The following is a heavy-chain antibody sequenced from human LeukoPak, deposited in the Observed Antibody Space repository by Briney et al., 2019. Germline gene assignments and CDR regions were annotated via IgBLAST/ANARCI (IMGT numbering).Heavy chain of an antibody. Sequence: PGGSLRLSCAASGFTFDAYAMHWVRQAPGKGLEWVSGISWHSGNIGYADSVKGRFTISRDNAKNTLYLQVNNLRAEDTAVYYCARGPNSNWSGLDFWGQGTQLTVSS. CDR3: ARGPNSNWSGLDF. V-gene: IGHV3-9*01. D-gene: IGHD6-6*01. J-gene: IGHJ4*02. CDR1: GFTFDAYA. CDR2: ISWHSGNI.